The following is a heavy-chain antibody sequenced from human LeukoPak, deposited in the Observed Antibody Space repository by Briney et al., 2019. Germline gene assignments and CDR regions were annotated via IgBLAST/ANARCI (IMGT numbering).Heavy chain of an antibody. Sequence: SETLSLTCTVSGGSISSYYWSWIRQPPGKGLEWIGYIYTSGSTNYNPSLKSRVTISVDTSKNQFSLKLSSVTAADTAVYYCARGMATRASDAFDIWGQGTMVTVSS. CDR1: GGSISSYY. D-gene: IGHD5-24*01. CDR3: ARGMATRASDAFDI. CDR2: IYTSGST. V-gene: IGHV4-4*09. J-gene: IGHJ3*02.